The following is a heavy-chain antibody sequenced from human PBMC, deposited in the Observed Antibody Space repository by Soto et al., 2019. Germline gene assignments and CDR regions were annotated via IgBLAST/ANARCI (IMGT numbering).Heavy chain of an antibody. V-gene: IGHV1-24*01. Sequence: GASVKVSCKVSGYTLTELSMHWVRQAPGKGLEWMGGFDPEDGETIYAQKFQGRVTMTEDTSTDTAYMELSSLRSEDTAVYYCATADCSSTSCLKYYYYYYYMDVWGKGTTVTVSS. J-gene: IGHJ6*03. CDR3: ATADCSSTSCLKYYYYYYYMDV. D-gene: IGHD2-2*01. CDR1: GYTLTELS. CDR2: FDPEDGET.